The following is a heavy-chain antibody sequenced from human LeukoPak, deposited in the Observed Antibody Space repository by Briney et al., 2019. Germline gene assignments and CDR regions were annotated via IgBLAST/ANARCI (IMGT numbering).Heavy chain of an antibody. CDR2: ISGSGGST. J-gene: IGHJ4*02. V-gene: IGHV3-23*01. D-gene: IGHD1-26*01. Sequence: PGGSLRLSCAASGFTFRTYAMNWVRQAPGKGLEWVSAISGSGGSTYYADSVKGRFTISRDNSKNTLYLQMNSLRAEDTAVYYCAKDILNSEIYVEFFGYWGQGTLVTVSS. CDR3: AKDILNSEIYVEFFGY. CDR1: GFTFRTYA.